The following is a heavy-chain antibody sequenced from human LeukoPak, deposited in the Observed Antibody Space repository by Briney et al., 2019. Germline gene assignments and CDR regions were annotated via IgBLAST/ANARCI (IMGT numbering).Heavy chain of an antibody. CDR1: GFTFSSYW. V-gene: IGHV4-34*01. J-gene: IGHJ4*02. CDR2: INHSGST. CDR3: ARGSRLRYFDWLPPDY. Sequence: GSLRLSCAASGFTFSSYWMSWVRQAPGKGLEWIGEINHSGSTNYNPSLKSRVTISVDTSKNQFSLKLSSVTAADTAVYYCARGSRLRYFDWLPPDYWGQGTLVTVSS. D-gene: IGHD3-9*01.